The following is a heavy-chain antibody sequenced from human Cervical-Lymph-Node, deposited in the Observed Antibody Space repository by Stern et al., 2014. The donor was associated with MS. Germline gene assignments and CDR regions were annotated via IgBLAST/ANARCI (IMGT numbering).Heavy chain of an antibody. CDR2: ISGSGGST. CDR3: AKDFDYREAASLFDY. CDR1: GFTFSTYA. J-gene: IGHJ4*02. V-gene: IGHV3-23*04. Sequence: EVQLVESGGGLVQPGGSLRLSCSASGFTFSTYAMSWVRQAPGKGLEWVSAISGSGGSTYYADSVKGRFTISRDNSKNTLYLQMNSLRAEDTAVYYCAKDFDYREAASLFDYWGQGTLVAVSS. D-gene: IGHD3-16*02.